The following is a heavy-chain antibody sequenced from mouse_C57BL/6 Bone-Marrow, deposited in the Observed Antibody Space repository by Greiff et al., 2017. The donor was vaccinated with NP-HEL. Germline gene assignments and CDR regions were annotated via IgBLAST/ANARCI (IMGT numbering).Heavy chain of an antibody. CDR3: ARTDGFTY. CDR1: GFTFSSYA. J-gene: IGHJ3*01. CDR2: ISDGGSYT. Sequence: DVQLQESGGGLVKPGGSLKLSCAASGFTFSSYAMSWVRQTPEKRLEWVATISDGGSYTYYPDNVKGRFTISRDNAKNNLYLHMSHLKSEDTAMYYCARTDGFTYWGQGTLVTVSA. V-gene: IGHV5-4*01.